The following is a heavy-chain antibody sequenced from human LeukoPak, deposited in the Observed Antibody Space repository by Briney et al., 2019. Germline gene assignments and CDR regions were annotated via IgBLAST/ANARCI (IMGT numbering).Heavy chain of an antibody. V-gene: IGHV5-51*01. Sequence: GESLKISCQGSGYSSTSYWIGWVRQMPGKGLEWMGIINPADSDTRYSPSFQGQVTISADKSITTAYLQWSSLKASDNAMYYCARLPETTVVTHIDYWGQGTLVTVSS. CDR1: GYSSTSYW. CDR2: INPADSDT. J-gene: IGHJ4*02. D-gene: IGHD4-23*01. CDR3: ARLPETTVVTHIDY.